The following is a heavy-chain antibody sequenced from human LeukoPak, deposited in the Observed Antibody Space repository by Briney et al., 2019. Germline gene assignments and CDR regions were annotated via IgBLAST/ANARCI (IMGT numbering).Heavy chain of an antibody. CDR3: AIIVVPAAIGQAFDI. Sequence: GASVKVSRKASGYTFTSYDINWVRQATGQGLEWMGWMNPNSGNTGYAQKFQGRVTMTRNTSISTAYMELSSLRSEDTAVYYCAIIVVPAAIGQAFDIWGQGTMVTVSS. D-gene: IGHD2-2*01. J-gene: IGHJ3*02. CDR2: MNPNSGNT. CDR1: GYTFTSYD. V-gene: IGHV1-8*01.